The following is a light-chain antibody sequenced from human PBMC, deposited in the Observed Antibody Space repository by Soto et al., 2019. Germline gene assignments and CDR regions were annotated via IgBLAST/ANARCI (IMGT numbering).Light chain of an antibody. V-gene: IGKV3-15*01. Sequence: EVVMTQSPATLSVSPGERATLSCRASQSIYDNLAWYQQKPGQAPRLLIYGASTRASGIPARFSDGGPGTEYTLTNTSLQSEDFAVYYCLQHKSWPPWWAFGQGTKVEIK. CDR2: GAS. J-gene: IGKJ1*01. CDR1: QSIYDN. CDR3: LQHKSWPPWWA.